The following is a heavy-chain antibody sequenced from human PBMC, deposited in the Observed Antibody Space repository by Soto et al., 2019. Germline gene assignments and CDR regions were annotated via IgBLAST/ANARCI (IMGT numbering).Heavy chain of an antibody. Sequence: PGGSLRLSCSASGFTFSSYAMHWVRQAPGEGLEYVSAISSNGGSTYYADSVKGRFTISRDNSKNTLYLQMSSLRAEDTAVYYCVKDLYITMVRGRVRTFDYWGQGTLVTVSS. J-gene: IGHJ4*02. V-gene: IGHV3-64D*06. CDR1: GFTFSSYA. D-gene: IGHD3-10*01. CDR2: ISSNGGST. CDR3: VKDLYITMVRGRVRTFDY.